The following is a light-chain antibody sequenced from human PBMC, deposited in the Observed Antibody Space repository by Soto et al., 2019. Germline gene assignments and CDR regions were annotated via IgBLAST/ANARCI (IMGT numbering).Light chain of an antibody. CDR2: GAS. CDR3: QQYGSSPWT. CDR1: QSISTNY. Sequence: EIVLTQSPGTLSLSPGERATLSCRASQSISTNYLAWYQQQPGQAPRLLIYGASSRATGTPDRFSGSGSGTDFTLTISRQEPEDFAVYYCQQYGSSPWTFGQGTKVEIK. V-gene: IGKV3-20*01. J-gene: IGKJ1*01.